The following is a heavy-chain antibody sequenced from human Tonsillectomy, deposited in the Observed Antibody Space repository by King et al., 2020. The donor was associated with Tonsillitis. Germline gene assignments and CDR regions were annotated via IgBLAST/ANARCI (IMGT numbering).Heavy chain of an antibody. V-gene: IGHV3-30*04. CDR1: GFTFSSYA. CDR3: AREWCELPSLFDY. CDR2: ISYDGSNK. D-gene: IGHD1-26*01. Sequence: QLVQSGGGVVQPGRSLRLSCAASGFTFSSYAMHWVRQAPGKGLEWVAVISYDGSNKYYADSVKGRFTISRDNSKNTLYLQMNSLRAEDTAVYYCAREWCELPSLFDYWGQGTLVTVSS. J-gene: IGHJ4*02.